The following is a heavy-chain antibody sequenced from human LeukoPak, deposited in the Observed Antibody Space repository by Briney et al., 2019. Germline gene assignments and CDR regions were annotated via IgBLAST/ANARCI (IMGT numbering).Heavy chain of an antibody. CDR3: ARYSSGSVSY. V-gene: IGHV4-39*07. J-gene: IGHJ4*02. D-gene: IGHD6-19*01. Sequence: SETLSLTCTVSGGSISSSSYYWGWIRQPPGKGLEWIGSIYYSGSTYYNPSLKSRVTISVDTSKNQFSLKLSSVTAADTAVYYCARYSSGSVSYWGQGTLVTVSS. CDR2: IYYSGST. CDR1: GGSISSSSYY.